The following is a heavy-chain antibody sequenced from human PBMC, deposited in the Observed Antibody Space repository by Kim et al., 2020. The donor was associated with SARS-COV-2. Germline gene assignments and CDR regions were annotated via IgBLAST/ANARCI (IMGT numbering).Heavy chain of an antibody. D-gene: IGHD2-21*01. CDR3: VSATLAFCGDECLGDDY. V-gene: IGHV3-21*04. CDR1: GFAFSSYS. CDR2: ISRDSTFL. J-gene: IGHJ4*01. Sequence: GGSLRLSCAASGFAFSSYSMTWVRQAPGKGLEWVSSISRDSTFLFYVDSVKGRFTTSRDNAKSSLYLQMNSLTVEDTAMYYCVSATLAFCGDECLGDDY.